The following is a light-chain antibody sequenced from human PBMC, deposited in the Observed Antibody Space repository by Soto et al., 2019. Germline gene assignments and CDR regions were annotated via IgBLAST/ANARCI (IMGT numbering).Light chain of an antibody. CDR2: DND. CDR3: AAWDDSLNGVV. J-gene: IGLJ2*01. Sequence: QSVLTQPPSASGTPGQRVTISCSGSSSNIGSNSVNWYQQLPGTAPKLLIYDNDQRPSGVPDRFSGSKSGTSASLAISGLQSEDEADCFCAAWDDSLNGVVFGGGTQLTV. V-gene: IGLV1-44*01. CDR1: SSNIGSNS.